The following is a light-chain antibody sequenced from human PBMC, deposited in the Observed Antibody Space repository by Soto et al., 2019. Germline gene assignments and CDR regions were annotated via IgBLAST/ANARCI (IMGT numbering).Light chain of an antibody. V-gene: IGKV1-17*01. Sequence: DIQMTQAPSSLSASVGDTVTITSRASQDIRNDLGWYQQKPGMAPKRLIYAATNLQRGVPSRFIGSGSGSTFTLTIAGLQSEDFATYYCLQHNVYPLTFGGGTKVEIK. CDR1: QDIRND. CDR2: AAT. CDR3: LQHNVYPLT. J-gene: IGKJ4*01.